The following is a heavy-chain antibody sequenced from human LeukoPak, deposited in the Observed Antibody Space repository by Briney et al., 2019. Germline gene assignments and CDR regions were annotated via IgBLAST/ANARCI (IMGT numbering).Heavy chain of an antibody. Sequence: GGSLRLSCAASGFTFSSYGMHWVRQAPGKGLEWVAVIWYDGSNKYYADSVKGRFTISRDNSKNTLYLQMNSLRAEYTAVYYCAKGGTWIQLWLLDAWGQGTLVTVSS. CDR3: AKGGTWIQLWLLDA. V-gene: IGHV3-33*06. J-gene: IGHJ5*02. CDR2: IWYDGSNK. CDR1: GFTFSSYG. D-gene: IGHD5-18*01.